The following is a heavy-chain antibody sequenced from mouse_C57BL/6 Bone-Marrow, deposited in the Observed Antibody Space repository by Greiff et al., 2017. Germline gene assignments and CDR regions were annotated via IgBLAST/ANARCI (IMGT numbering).Heavy chain of an antibody. Sequence: EVQLQESGPVLVTPGASVKMSCKASGYTFTDYNMNWVKQSHGKSLEWIGVINPYNGGPCYNQKFKGKATLTVDKSSSSAYMELNSLTSEDSAVYYCADDSNYGSWFAYWGQGTLVTVSA. J-gene: IGHJ3*01. V-gene: IGHV1-19*01. CDR2: INPYNGGP. D-gene: IGHD2-5*01. CDR3: ADDSNYGSWFAY. CDR1: GYTFTDYN.